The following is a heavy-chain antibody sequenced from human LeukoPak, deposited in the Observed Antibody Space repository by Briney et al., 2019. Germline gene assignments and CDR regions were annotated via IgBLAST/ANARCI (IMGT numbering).Heavy chain of an antibody. CDR1: GFSFSTWN. V-gene: IGHV3-66*01. CDR3: ARGVGATGDY. J-gene: IGHJ4*02. CDR2: IYSGGST. D-gene: IGHD1-26*01. Sequence: GGSLRLSCAASGFSFSTWNMHWVRQAPGKGLEWVSVIYSGGSTYYADSVKGRFTISRDNSKNTLYLQMNSLRAEDTAVYYCARGVGATGDYWGQGTLVTVSS.